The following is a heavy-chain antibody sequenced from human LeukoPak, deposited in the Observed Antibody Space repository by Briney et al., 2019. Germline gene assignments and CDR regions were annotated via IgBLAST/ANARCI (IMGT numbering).Heavy chain of an antibody. J-gene: IGHJ4*02. CDR2: INPNSGGT. D-gene: IGHD2-2*01. CDR3: ARANALYCSSTSCLFDY. Sequence: SVTVSCKPSGYTFTDYYIHWVRQAPGQGLEWMAWINPNSGGTYYAQNFHDRITLTRDTSISTAYMELSRLRSDDTAIYYCARANALYCSSTSCLFDYWGQGTLVTVSS. CDR1: GYTFTDYY. V-gene: IGHV1-2*02.